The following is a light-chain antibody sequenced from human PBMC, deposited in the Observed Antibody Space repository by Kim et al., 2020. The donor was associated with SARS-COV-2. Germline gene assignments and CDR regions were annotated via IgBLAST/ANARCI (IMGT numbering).Light chain of an antibody. CDR2: GES. J-gene: IGKJ5*01. V-gene: IGKV1-17*01. CDR3: LQHNTYQIT. CDR1: QEMRSE. Sequence: ASVEDRVTISCRGRQEMRSERGWYQKNPGRDPKRLIYGESSLQSGVPTRCRGSGYGTEFTLTISSMQPEDVATYDCLQHNTYQITFGEGTRLEIK.